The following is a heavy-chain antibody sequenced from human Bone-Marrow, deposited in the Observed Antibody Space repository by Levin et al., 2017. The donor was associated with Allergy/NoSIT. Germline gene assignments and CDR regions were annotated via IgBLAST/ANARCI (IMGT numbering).Heavy chain of an antibody. J-gene: IGHJ4*02. CDR3: ARDLDTSELFDS. CDR1: GFKFCDRG. Sequence: PGGSLRLSCAASGFKFCDRGMHWVRQAPGKGLEWVGIIWYDGTNKHYADSVRGRFTISRDNSKNTLYLQMNSLRAEDTAVYYCARDLDTSELFDSWGQGTLVTVAS. CDR2: IWYDGTNK. V-gene: IGHV3-33*01. D-gene: IGHD1-1*01.